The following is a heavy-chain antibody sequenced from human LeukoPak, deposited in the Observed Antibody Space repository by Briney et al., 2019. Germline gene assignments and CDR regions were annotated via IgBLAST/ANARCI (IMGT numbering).Heavy chain of an antibody. CDR2: INPNSGGT. D-gene: IGHD3-10*01. J-gene: IGHJ4*02. Sequence: ASVKVYCKASGYTFTGYYMHWVRQAPGQGLEWMGWINPNSGGTNYAQKFQGRVTMTRDTSISTAYMELSRLRSDDTAVYYCARSRLWFGELPHYYFDYWGQGTLVTVSS. CDR1: GYTFTGYY. CDR3: ARSRLWFGELPHYYFDY. V-gene: IGHV1-2*02.